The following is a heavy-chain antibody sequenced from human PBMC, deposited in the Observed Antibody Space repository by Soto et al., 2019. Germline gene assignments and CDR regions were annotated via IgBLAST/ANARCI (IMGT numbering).Heavy chain of an antibody. V-gene: IGHV2-5*01. D-gene: IGHD3-16*01. CDR1: GFSLSSNGVG. CDR3: AHTLSSADYVSWYFDL. CDR2: IYWNEDK. Sequence: QITLKESGPTLVKPTQTLTLTCTFSGFSLSSNGVGVGWIRQPPGKTLEWLSLIYWNEDKRYSPSLKNRLTITKDTPKNQVVLTMTNMDPVDTGTYFCAHTLSSADYVSWYFDLWGRVTLVTVSS. J-gene: IGHJ2*01.